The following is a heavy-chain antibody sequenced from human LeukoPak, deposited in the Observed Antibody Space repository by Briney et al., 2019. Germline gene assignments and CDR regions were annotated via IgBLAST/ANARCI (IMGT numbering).Heavy chain of an antibody. J-gene: IGHJ4*02. V-gene: IGHV3-53*01. CDR1: GFIVSSNY. Sequence: GGSLRLSCAASGFIVSSNYMSWVRQAPGKGLEWVSIIYSGGSAYYADSVKGRFTISRDNSKNTLYLQMNSLRAEDTAVYYCARGDYFDYWGQGTLVTVSS. CDR3: ARGDYFDY. CDR2: IYSGGSA.